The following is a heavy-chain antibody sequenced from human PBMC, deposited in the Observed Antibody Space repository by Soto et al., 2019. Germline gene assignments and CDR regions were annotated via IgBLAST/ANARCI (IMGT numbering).Heavy chain of an antibody. CDR3: ARDVRGLWLGELLVYYYYYGMDV. D-gene: IGHD3-10*01. V-gene: IGHV1-46*01. CDR2: INPSGGST. Sequence: ASVKVSCKASGYTFTSYYMHWVRQAPGQGLEWMGIINPSGGSTSYAQKFQGRVTMTRDTSTSTVYMELSSLRSEDTAVYYCARDVRGLWLGELLVYYYYYGMDVWAQGTTVTVS. J-gene: IGHJ6*02. CDR1: GYTFTSYY.